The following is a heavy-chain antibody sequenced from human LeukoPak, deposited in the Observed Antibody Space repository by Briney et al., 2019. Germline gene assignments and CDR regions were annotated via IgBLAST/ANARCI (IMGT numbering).Heavy chain of an antibody. CDR2: INHSEST. J-gene: IGHJ4*02. Sequence: SETLSLTCAVYGGSFSGYYWSWIRQPPGKGLEWIGEINHSESTNYNPSLKSRVTISVDTSKNQFSLKLSSVTAADTAVYYCARGSGYCSGGSCQSEYYFDYWGQGTLVTVSS. D-gene: IGHD2-15*01. CDR3: ARGSGYCSGGSCQSEYYFDY. CDR1: GGSFSGYY. V-gene: IGHV4-34*01.